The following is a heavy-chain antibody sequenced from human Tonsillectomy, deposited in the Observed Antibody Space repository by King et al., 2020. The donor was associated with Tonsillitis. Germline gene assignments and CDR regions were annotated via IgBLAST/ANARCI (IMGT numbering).Heavy chain of an antibody. CDR3: AKDLDYYDSSCYYYVSHDAFDI. J-gene: IGHJ3*02. Sequence: VQLVESGGGLVQPGGSLRLSCAASGFTFSSYAMSWVRQAPGKGLEWVSAISGSGGSTYYADSVKGRFTISRDNSKNTLYLQMNSLRAEDTAVYYCAKDLDYYDSSCYYYVSHDAFDIWGQGTMVTVSS. CDR2: ISGSGGST. V-gene: IGHV3-23*04. D-gene: IGHD3-22*01. CDR1: GFTFSSYA.